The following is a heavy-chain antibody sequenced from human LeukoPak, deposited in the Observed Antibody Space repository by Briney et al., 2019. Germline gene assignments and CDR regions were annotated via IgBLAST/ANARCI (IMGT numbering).Heavy chain of an antibody. CDR3: ARGGRVVVTAIPGGPAFGI. V-gene: IGHV1-46*01. CDR1: GYTFTSYY. Sequence: ASVKVSCKASGYTFTSYYMHWVRQAPGQGLEWMGIINPSGGSTSYAQKFQGRVTMTRDTSTSTVYMELSSLRSEDTAVYYCARGGRVVVTAIPGGPAFGIWGQGTMVTVSS. J-gene: IGHJ3*02. D-gene: IGHD2-21*02. CDR2: INPSGGST.